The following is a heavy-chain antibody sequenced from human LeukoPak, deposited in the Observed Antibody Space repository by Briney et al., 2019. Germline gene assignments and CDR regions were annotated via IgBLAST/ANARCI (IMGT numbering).Heavy chain of an antibody. CDR2: IYPGDSDT. CDR1: GYRFTSYW. J-gene: IGHJ4*02. Sequence: GESLKISCKASGYRFTSYWIAWVRQVPGKGLEWMGIIYPGDSDTKYSPSLQGQVTISADKSISTAYLQWSSLKALDTAMYFCARHTNGVMEDYWGQGTLVTVSS. CDR3: ARHTNGVMEDY. V-gene: IGHV5-51*01. D-gene: IGHD2-8*01.